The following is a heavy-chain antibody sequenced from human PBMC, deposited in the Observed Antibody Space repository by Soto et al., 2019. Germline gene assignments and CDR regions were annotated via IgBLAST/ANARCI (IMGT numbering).Heavy chain of an antibody. CDR2: IYCSGST. Sequence: SETLSLTCTVSGGSISSGDYYRSWIRQPPGKGLEWIGYIYCSGSTYYNPSLKSRVTISVDTSKNQFSLKLSSVTAADKAVYYCDRVIWFGENWFDTWGQGTLVTVSS. CDR3: DRVIWFGENWFDT. V-gene: IGHV4-30-4*01. CDR1: GGSISSGDYY. J-gene: IGHJ5*02. D-gene: IGHD3-10*01.